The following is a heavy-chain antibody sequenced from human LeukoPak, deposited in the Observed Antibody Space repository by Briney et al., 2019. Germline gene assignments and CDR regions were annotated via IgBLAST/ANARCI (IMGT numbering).Heavy chain of an antibody. D-gene: IGHD2-8*01. CDR3: ARDRILMVFAPYFDY. V-gene: IGHV3-7*01. J-gene: IGHJ4*02. Sequence: GGPLRLSCAASGFTFSRYWMSWVRQAAGKGLEWVANIKQDGSEKYYVGSVKGRFTISRDNAKNSLYLQMNSLRAEDTAVYYCARDRILMVFAPYFDYWGQGSLVTVSS. CDR2: IKQDGSEK. CDR1: GFTFSRYW.